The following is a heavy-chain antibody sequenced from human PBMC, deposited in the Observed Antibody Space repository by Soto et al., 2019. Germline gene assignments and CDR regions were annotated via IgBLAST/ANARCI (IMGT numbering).Heavy chain of an antibody. V-gene: IGHV4-59*01. J-gene: IGHJ4*02. CDR2: IYYSGST. CDR3: ARERVWTTVTTGVPRLFDY. D-gene: IGHD4-17*01. Sequence: PSETLSLTCTVSGGSISSYYWSWIRQPPGKGLEWIGYIYYSGSTNYNPSLKSRVTISVDTSKNQFSLKLSSVTAADTAVYYCARERVWTTVTTGVPRLFDYWGQGTLGTVSS. CDR1: GGSISSYY.